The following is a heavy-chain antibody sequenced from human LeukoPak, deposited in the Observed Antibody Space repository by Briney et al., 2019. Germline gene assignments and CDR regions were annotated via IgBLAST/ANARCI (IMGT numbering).Heavy chain of an antibody. Sequence: GGSLRLSCAASGFTFSSYWMSWVRQAPGKGLEWVANIKQDGSEKYYVDSVKGRFTISRDNAKNSLYLQMNSLRAEDTAVYYCARDWGTMIVVADTSNLLSCAFDIWGQGTMVTVSS. J-gene: IGHJ3*02. CDR2: IKQDGSEK. CDR1: GFTFSSYW. V-gene: IGHV3-7*01. D-gene: IGHD3-22*01. CDR3: ARDWGTMIVVADTSNLLSCAFDI.